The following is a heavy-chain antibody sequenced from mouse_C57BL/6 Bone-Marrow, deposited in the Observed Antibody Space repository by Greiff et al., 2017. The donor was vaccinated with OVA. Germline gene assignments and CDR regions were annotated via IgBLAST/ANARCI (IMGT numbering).Heavy chain of an antibody. Sequence: VQLQQSGPVLVKPGPSVTISCKASGFTLTDYYMHWVKQRHGKSLEWIGLVYPYTGGTSYNQKFKGKATLTVDTSSSTAYMELNSLTSEDSAVYYGARDTERYGSSPFAYWGQGTLVTVSA. V-gene: IGHV1-36*01. D-gene: IGHD1-1*01. CDR2: VYPYTGGT. CDR3: ARDTERYGSSPFAY. J-gene: IGHJ3*01. CDR1: GFTLTDYY.